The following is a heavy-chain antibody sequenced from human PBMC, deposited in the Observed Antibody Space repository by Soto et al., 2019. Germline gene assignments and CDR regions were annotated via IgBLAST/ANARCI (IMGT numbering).Heavy chain of an antibody. J-gene: IGHJ4*02. V-gene: IGHV3-33*01. CDR3: ARTYDSSGPFDY. D-gene: IGHD3-22*01. CDR2: IWYDGSNK. CDR1: GXTFSSYW. Sequence: GSLRLSCAASGXTFSSYWMHWVRQAPGKGLEGVAVIWYDGSNKYYADSVKGRFTISRDNYKNTLYLQMNSLRAEDTAVYYCARTYDSSGPFDYWGQGTLGTVSS.